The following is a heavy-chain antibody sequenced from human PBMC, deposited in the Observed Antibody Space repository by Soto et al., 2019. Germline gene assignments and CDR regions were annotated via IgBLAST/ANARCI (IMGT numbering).Heavy chain of an antibody. CDR2: ISGSGGNT. CDR3: ARGPRAPPPHDYGMDV. V-gene: IGHV3-23*01. J-gene: IGHJ6*02. CDR1: GFTFSSYV. Sequence: EVQLLESGGGLVQPGGSLRLSCAAPGFTFSSYVMNWVRQAPGKGLEWVSGISGSGGNTYYADSVKGRFTISRDNSKNTLYLQMNSLRAEDTAVYYCARGPRAPPPHDYGMDVWGQGTTVTVSS.